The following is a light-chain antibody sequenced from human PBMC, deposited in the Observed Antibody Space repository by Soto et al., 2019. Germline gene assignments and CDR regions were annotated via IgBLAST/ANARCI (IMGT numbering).Light chain of an antibody. J-gene: IGKJ4*01. CDR1: QGSSNF. Sequence: DIQMTQSPSSLSASVGDRVTITCRASQGSSNFLAWYQQKPWKVPELLFYAAHTFQSVVPSRFSGRGSGTDFTLTIISLQTDDFATYYTQNYNIDPLTFGVGTTVQIK. CDR2: AAH. CDR3: QNYNIDPLT. V-gene: IGKV1-27*01.